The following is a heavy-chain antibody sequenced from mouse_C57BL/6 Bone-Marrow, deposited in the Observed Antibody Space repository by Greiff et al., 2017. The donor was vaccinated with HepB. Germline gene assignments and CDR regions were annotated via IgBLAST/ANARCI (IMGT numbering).Heavy chain of an antibody. CDR3: ARGDYDGYWAY. CDR1: GYTFTSYW. V-gene: IGHV1-72*01. Sequence: VQLQQPGAELVKPGASVKLSCKASGYTFTSYWMHWVKQRPGQGLEWIGRIDPNSGGTKYNEKFKSKATLTVDKPSSTAYMQLSSLTSEDSAVYYCARGDYDGYWAYWGQGTLVTVAA. CDR2: IDPNSGGT. J-gene: IGHJ3*01. D-gene: IGHD2-3*01.